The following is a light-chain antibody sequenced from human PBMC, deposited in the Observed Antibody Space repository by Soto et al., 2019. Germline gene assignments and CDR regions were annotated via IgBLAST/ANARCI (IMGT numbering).Light chain of an antibody. CDR1: SSDVGGYNY. Sequence: QSVLTQPASVSGAPVQSITIFCTCTSSDVGGYNYVSWYQHHPGKAPKLLIYDVSNRPSGISNRFSGSKSDNTASLTISGLQPEDEADYYCSSYTTSNTRQIVFGTGTKVTVL. CDR3: SSYTTSNTRQIV. V-gene: IGLV2-14*03. J-gene: IGLJ1*01. CDR2: DVS.